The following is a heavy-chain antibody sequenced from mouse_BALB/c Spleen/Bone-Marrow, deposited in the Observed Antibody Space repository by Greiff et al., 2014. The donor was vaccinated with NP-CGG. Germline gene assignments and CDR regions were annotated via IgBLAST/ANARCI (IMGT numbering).Heavy chain of an antibody. CDR1: GYVFSTYW. CDR2: IYPGDGDT. V-gene: IGHV1-80*01. CDR3: ARGGISVDY. Sequence: VQLQQSGAELVRPGSSVKISCKSSGYVFSTYWINWVKQRPGQGLEWIGQIYPGDGDTDLNGKFKDKATLTADESSNTAYMQLSSLTSEDSAVYFCARGGISVDYWGQGTTLTVSS. J-gene: IGHJ2*01.